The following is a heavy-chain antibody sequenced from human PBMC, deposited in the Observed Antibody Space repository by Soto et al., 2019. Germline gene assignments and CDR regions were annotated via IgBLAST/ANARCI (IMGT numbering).Heavy chain of an antibody. J-gene: IGHJ6*02. CDR2: IYYSGST. CDR3: ARVRKFGELHHHYYYHYGMDF. CDR1: GGSISSYY. D-gene: IGHD3-10*01. V-gene: IGHV4-59*01. Sequence: SETLSLTCTVSGGSISSYYWSWIRQPPGKGLEWIGYIYYSGSTNYNPSLKSRVTISVDTSKNQFSLRLSSVTAADTAVYYCARVRKFGELHHHYYYHYGMDFWGHGTTVTVSS.